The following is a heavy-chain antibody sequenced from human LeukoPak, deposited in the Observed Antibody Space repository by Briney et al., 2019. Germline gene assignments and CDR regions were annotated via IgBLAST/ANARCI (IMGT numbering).Heavy chain of an antibody. CDR3: ARDRPDMGAFDI. D-gene: IGHD3-9*01. V-gene: IGHV4-30-4*07. Sequence: SETLSLTCAVSGGSISSGGYSWSWLRQPPGKGLEWIGYIYYSGSTYYNPSLKSRVTISVDTSKNQFSLKLSSVTAADTAVYYCARDRPDMGAFDIWGQGTMVTVSS. CDR2: IYYSGST. CDR1: GGSISSGGYS. J-gene: IGHJ3*02.